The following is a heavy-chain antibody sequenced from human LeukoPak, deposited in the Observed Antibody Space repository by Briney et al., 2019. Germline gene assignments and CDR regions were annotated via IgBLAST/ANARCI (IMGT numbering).Heavy chain of an antibody. Sequence: ASVKVSCKASGYTFTGYYMHWVRQAPGQGLEWMGWINPNSGGTNYAQKFQGRVTMTRDTSISTAYMELSRLRSDDTAVYYCARLGYCSGGSCWNWFDPWGQGTLVTVSS. CDR3: ARLGYCSGGSCWNWFDP. V-gene: IGHV1-2*02. D-gene: IGHD2-15*01. J-gene: IGHJ5*02. CDR2: INPNSGGT. CDR1: GYTFTGYY.